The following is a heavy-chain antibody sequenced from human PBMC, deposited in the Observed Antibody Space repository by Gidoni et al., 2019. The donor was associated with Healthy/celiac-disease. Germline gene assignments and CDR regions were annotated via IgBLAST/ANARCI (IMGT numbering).Heavy chain of an antibody. CDR2: INHSGST. CDR1: GGSFSGYY. V-gene: IGHV4-34*01. Sequence: QVQLQQWGAGLLKPSETLSLTCAVYGGSFSGYYWSWIRQPPGKGLEWIGEINHSGSTNYNPSLKSRVTISVDTSKNQFSLKLSSVTAADTAVYYCARGRLLWFGELWGNYYGMDVWGQGTTVTVSS. J-gene: IGHJ6*02. CDR3: ARGRLLWFGELWGNYYGMDV. D-gene: IGHD3-10*01.